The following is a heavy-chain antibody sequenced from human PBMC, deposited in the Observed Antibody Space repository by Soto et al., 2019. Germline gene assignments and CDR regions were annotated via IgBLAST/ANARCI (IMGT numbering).Heavy chain of an antibody. V-gene: IGHV4-30-2*01. J-gene: IGHJ4*02. CDR3: AAGGGLPRYY. CDR1: GGSISSGGYS. CDR2: IYRSGST. Sequence: QLQLQESGSGLVKPSQTLSLTCAVSGGSISSGGYSWSWIRQPPGKGLEWIGYIYRSGSTYYNPSLTSRVTIPVDRSKHQFSQKLSSVTAADTAVYYCAAGGGLPRYYWGQGTLVTVSS. D-gene: IGHD5-12*01.